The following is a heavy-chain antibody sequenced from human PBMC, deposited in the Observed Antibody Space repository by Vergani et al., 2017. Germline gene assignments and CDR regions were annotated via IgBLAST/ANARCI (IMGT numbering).Heavy chain of an antibody. CDR3: ARLXGRDSSGSKCFDY. Sequence: EVQLVQSGAEVKEPGESLTLFCQISGHSFTNYWIGWVRQMPGKGLEWTGNVHPADSDTRYSPSFQGKVTISVEKSISTAYLKRSSLGASDSAMYYCARLXGRDSSGSKCFDYWGQGTLVTVSS. D-gene: IGHD3-22*01. J-gene: IGHJ4*02. CDR2: VHPADSDT. V-gene: IGHV5-51*01. CDR1: GHSFTNYW.